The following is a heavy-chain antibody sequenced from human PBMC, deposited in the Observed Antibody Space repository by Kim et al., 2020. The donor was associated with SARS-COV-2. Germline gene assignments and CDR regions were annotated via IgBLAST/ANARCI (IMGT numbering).Heavy chain of an antibody. CDR1: GFTFDDYA. Sequence: GGSLRLSCAASGFTFDDYAMHWVRQAPGKGLEWVSFISGDGGSTYYADSVKGRFTISRDNSKNSLYLQMNSLRTEDTALYYCAKGPPPGGRYGDYRQADYWGQGTLVTVSS. CDR2: ISGDGGST. D-gene: IGHD4-17*01. V-gene: IGHV3-43*02. CDR3: AKGPPPGGRYGDYRQADY. J-gene: IGHJ4*02.